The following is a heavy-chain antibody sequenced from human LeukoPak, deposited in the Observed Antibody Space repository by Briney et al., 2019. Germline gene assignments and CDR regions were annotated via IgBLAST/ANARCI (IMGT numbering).Heavy chain of an antibody. Sequence: GGALRLSCAASGFTFSSYWMHWVRQAPGKGQVWVSRIKSDWSSTSYADSVKGRFTISRDNAKNTLYLQMNSLSAEDTAVYYCAREPDYDFWSGYAYYFDYWGQGTLVTVSS. J-gene: IGHJ4*02. CDR3: AREPDYDFWSGYAYYFDY. V-gene: IGHV3-74*01. CDR2: IKSDWSST. CDR1: GFTFSSYW. D-gene: IGHD3-3*01.